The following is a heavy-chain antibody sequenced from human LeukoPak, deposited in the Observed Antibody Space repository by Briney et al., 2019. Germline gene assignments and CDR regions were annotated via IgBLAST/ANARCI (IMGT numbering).Heavy chain of an antibody. CDR1: GGSISSGDYY. CDR2: IYYSGST. J-gene: IGHJ6*02. Sequence: SETLSLTCTVSGGSISSGDYYWSWIRQPPGKGLEWIGYIYYSGSTYYNPSLKSRVTISVDTSKNQFSLKLSSVTAADTAVYYCARVFPGSGYYYQWYRYYYYGMDVWGQGTTVTVSS. CDR3: ARVFPGSGYYYQWYRYYYYGMDV. D-gene: IGHD3-22*01. V-gene: IGHV4-30-4*01.